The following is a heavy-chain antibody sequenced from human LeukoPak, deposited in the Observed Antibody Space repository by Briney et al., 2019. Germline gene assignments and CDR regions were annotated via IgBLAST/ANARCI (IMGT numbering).Heavy chain of an antibody. J-gene: IGHJ1*01. D-gene: IGHD4-11*01. V-gene: IGHV3-23*01. Sequence: GGSLRPSCAASGFTFSIYVMTWVRQAPGKGLEWVSTVSGSGGTTYHADSVKGRFTVSRDNSRNTLYLQMNSLRVEDTAVYFCAKTTGYSDYSPFHHWGQGTLVTVSS. CDR3: AKTTGYSDYSPFHH. CDR1: GFTFSIYV. CDR2: VSGSGGTT.